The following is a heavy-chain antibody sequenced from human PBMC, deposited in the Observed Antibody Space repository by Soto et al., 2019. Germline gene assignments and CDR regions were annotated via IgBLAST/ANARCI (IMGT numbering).Heavy chain of an antibody. D-gene: IGHD4-17*01. CDR1: GHTFTSYA. CDR2: INAGNGNT. Sequence: ASVKVSCKASGHTFTSYAMHWVRQAPGQRLEWMGWINAGNGNTKYSQKFQGRVTITRDTSASTAYMELSSLRSEDTAVYYCARAVSYGDYPFVGYWGQGTLVTVSS. V-gene: IGHV1-3*01. CDR3: ARAVSYGDYPFVGY. J-gene: IGHJ4*02.